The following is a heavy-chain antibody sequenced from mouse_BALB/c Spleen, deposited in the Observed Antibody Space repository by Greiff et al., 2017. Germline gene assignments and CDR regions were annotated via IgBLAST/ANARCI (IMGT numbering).Heavy chain of an antibody. V-gene: IGHV5-17*02. D-gene: IGHD2-4*01. J-gene: IGHJ2*01. Sequence: EVMLVESGGGLVQPGGSRKLSCAASGFTFSSFGMHWVRQAPEKGLEWVAYISSGSSTIYYADTVKGRFTISRDNPKNTLFLQMTSLRSEDTAMYYCARDDWDFDYWGQGTTLTVSS. CDR1: GFTFSSFG. CDR2: ISSGSSTI. CDR3: ARDDWDFDY.